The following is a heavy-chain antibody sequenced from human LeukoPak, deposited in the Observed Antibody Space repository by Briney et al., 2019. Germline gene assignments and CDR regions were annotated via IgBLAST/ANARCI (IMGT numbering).Heavy chain of an antibody. Sequence: PGGSLRLSCAASGFTFRSYGMHWVRQAPGKGLEWVAFIRYDGNNKYYADSVKGRFIISRDNSKNTLYLQMNSLRSEDTAVYFCARDRDLLTGDFPTNIDFWGQGILVTVSS. J-gene: IGHJ4*02. D-gene: IGHD3-9*01. CDR3: ARDRDLLTGDFPTNIDF. V-gene: IGHV3-30*02. CDR1: GFTFRSYG. CDR2: IRYDGNNK.